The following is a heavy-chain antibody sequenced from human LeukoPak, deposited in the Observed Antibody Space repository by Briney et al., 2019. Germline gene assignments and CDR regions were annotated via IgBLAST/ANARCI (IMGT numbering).Heavy chain of an antibody. V-gene: IGHV3-11*01. J-gene: IGHJ4*02. CDR2: ITSSGADI. CDR3: ASDIVATSGDF. D-gene: IGHD5-12*01. Sequence: GGSLRLSCAASGFTFSDYYMSWIRQAPGKGLEWVAYITSSGADIYYAGSVKGRFTISRDNAKNALFLRMNSLRVEDTATYYCASDIVATSGDFWGQGTLVSVSS. CDR1: GFTFSDYY.